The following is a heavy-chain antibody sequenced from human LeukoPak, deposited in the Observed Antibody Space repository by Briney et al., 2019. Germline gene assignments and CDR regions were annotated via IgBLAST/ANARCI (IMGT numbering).Heavy chain of an antibody. Sequence: ASVKVSCKPSGYTFTNLDINWLRQAPGQGLEWMGWMSPNSGDTGYAQKFQGRVSMTRDTSISTAYMELSSLRSEDTAVYYCARVKLTSPFDYWGQGTLVTVSS. J-gene: IGHJ4*02. CDR1: GYTFTNLD. D-gene: IGHD1-1*01. CDR2: MSPNSGDT. CDR3: ARVKLTSPFDY. V-gene: IGHV1-8*01.